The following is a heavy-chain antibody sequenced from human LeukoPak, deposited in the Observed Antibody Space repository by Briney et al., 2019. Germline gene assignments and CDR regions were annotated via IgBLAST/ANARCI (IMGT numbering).Heavy chain of an antibody. D-gene: IGHD2-8*02. CDR1: GFTFSSYA. CDR2: INSNGGST. J-gene: IGHJ4*02. CDR3: VRRIPSTGGLYYFDY. Sequence: GGSLRLSCSASGFTFSSYAMHWVRQAPGKGLEYVSTINSNGGSTSYADSVRGRFTISRDNSKNTLYLQMGSLRADDTAVYYCVRRIPSTGGLYYFDYWGQGTLVTVSS. V-gene: IGHV3-64D*06.